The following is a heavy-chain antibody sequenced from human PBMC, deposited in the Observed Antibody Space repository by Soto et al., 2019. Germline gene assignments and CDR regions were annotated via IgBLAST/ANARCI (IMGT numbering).Heavy chain of an antibody. CDR3: TRVGGYYGDYPNFDY. CDR2: IYYTGST. Sequence: SSETLSLTCRVSGSSISSYYLSWLRQPPGKGLEWIGNIYYTGSTNYHPSLKSRVIMSVESSKKQFSLRLNSVTAADTAVYYCTRVGGYYGDYPNFDYWGQGALVTVS. CDR1: GSSISSYY. D-gene: IGHD4-17*01. V-gene: IGHV4-59*01. J-gene: IGHJ4*02.